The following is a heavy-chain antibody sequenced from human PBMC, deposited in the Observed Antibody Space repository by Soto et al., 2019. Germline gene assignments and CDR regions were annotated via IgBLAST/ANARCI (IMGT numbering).Heavy chain of an antibody. V-gene: IGHV3-64D*06. Sequence: GGSLRLSCAASGFAFPNYAMQWVRQAPGKGLQFVSTISSNGGSTDYTDSVKGRFTISRDNSKKTPYLQMASLKTEDTAVYYCVKDLFGLDVWGQGTPVTVSS. J-gene: IGHJ6*02. CDR1: GFAFPNYA. D-gene: IGHD3-3*01. CDR2: ISSNGGST. CDR3: VKDLFGLDV.